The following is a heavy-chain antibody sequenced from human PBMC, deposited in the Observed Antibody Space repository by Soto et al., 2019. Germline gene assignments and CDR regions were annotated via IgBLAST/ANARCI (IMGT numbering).Heavy chain of an antibody. Sequence: QVQLVQSGAEVKKPGSSVKVSCKASGGTFSSYAISWVRQAPGQGLEWMGGIIPIFGTANYAHKFQGRVTITADETTSKAYMELSSLRSEDTAVYYCAREHPWSSTLHWYFDLWGRGTLVTVSS. CDR3: AREHPWSSTLHWYFDL. CDR2: IIPIFGTA. D-gene: IGHD2-8*02. J-gene: IGHJ2*01. V-gene: IGHV1-69*01. CDR1: GGTFSSYA.